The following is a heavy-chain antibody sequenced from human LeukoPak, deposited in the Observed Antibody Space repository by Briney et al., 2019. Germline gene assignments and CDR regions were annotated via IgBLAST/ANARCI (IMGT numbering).Heavy chain of an antibody. CDR3: ARGPEFNPARLNYYYYYYMDV. CDR1: GYTFTSYS. J-gene: IGHJ6*03. V-gene: IGHV1-46*01. CDR2: INPSDAST. D-gene: IGHD1-14*01. Sequence: ASVKVSCKASGYTFTSYSMNWVRQAPGQGPEWMGIINPSDASTTYAQKFQGRVTITADESTSTAYMELSSLRSEDTAVYYCARGPEFNPARLNYYYYYYMDVWGKGTTVTISS.